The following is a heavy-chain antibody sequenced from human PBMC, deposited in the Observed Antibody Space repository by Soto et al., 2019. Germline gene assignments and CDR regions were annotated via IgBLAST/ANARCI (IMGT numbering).Heavy chain of an antibody. D-gene: IGHD3-10*01. CDR3: ARDRGYGSGRYPGYFDL. V-gene: IGHV1-3*01. J-gene: IGHJ2*01. CDR1: GYTFTSYA. Sequence: QVQLVQSGAEVKKPGASVKVSCKASGYTFTSYAMHWVRQAPGQRLEWMGWINAGNGNTKYSQKFQGRVTITRDTSASTAYMERSSLRSEDTAVYYCARDRGYGSGRYPGYFDLWGRGTLVTVSS. CDR2: INAGNGNT.